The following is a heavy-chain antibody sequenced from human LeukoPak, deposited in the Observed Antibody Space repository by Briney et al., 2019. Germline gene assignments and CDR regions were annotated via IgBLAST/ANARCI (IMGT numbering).Heavy chain of an antibody. J-gene: IGHJ4*02. CDR1: GFTFTSYA. D-gene: IGHD3-10*01. CDR3: AKGGWVVRGVITYTAYY. V-gene: IGHV3-23*01. CDR2: ISGSGGNT. Sequence: PGGSLRLSCAASGFTFTSYAMNWVRQAPGKGLEWVSVISGSGGNTYYTDSVKGRFTISRDNSKNTLYLQMNSLRAEDTAVYYCAKGGWVVRGVITYTAYYWGQGTLVTVSS.